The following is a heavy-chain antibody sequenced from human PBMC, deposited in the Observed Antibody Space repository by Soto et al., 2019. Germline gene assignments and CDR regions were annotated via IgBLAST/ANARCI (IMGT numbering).Heavy chain of an antibody. CDR1: GFTVSSNY. J-gene: IGHJ2*01. D-gene: IGHD2-2*01. V-gene: IGHV3-53*02. CDR2: IYSGGST. CDR3: ARVVVVVPAAIWWYFDL. Sequence: EVQLVETGGGLIQPGGSLRLSCAASGFTVSSNYMSWVRQAPGKGLEWVSVIYSGGSTYYADSVKGRFTISRDNSKNTLYLHMNSLRAEDTAVYYCARVVVVVPAAIWWYFDLWGRGTLVTVSS.